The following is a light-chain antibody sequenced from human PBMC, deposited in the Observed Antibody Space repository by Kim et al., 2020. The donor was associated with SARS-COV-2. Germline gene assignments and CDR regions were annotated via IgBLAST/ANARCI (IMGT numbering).Light chain of an antibody. CDR1: QSVSSNY. CDR2: AAS. J-gene: IGKJ5*01. V-gene: IGKV3-20*01. Sequence: EIVLTQSPGTLSLSPGERATLSCRASQSVSSNYLSWFQQKPGQAPRRLIYAASSRAAVIPDRFSGRGSGTNFTLTISRLEPDDFAVYFCQHYDSSPFAFGQGTRVEIK. CDR3: QHYDSSPFA.